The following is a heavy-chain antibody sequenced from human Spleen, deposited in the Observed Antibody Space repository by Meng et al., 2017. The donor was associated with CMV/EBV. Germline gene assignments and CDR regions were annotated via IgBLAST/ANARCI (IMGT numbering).Heavy chain of an antibody. CDR3: ARVAAAGRGMDV. Sequence: GESLKISCAASGFTVSFNYMSWVRQAPGKGLEWVSVIYSGGSTYYADSVKGRFTISRDDSKNTLYLQMNSLRAEDTGVYYCARVAAAGRGMDVWGQGTTVTVSS. CDR2: IYSGGST. CDR1: GFTVSFNY. D-gene: IGHD6-13*01. J-gene: IGHJ6*02. V-gene: IGHV3-66*02.